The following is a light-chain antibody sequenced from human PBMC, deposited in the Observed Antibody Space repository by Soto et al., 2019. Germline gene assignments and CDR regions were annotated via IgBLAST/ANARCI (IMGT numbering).Light chain of an antibody. CDR1: TGAVTSGHS. CDR2: DTT. J-gene: IGLJ2*01. V-gene: IGLV7-46*01. CDR3: LLSYSGARL. Sequence: QAVVTQEPSLTVSPGGTVTLTCASSTGAVTSGHSPNWFQQKPGQAPRPLIYDTTNKFSWTPALFSGSLLGGEAALTLSGAQPENEAEYYCLLSYSGARLFGGGTQLTVL.